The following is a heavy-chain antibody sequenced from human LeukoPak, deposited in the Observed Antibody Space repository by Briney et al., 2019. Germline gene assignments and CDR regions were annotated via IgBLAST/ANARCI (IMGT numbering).Heavy chain of an antibody. V-gene: IGHV1-3*01. J-gene: IGHJ3*02. CDR3: ARVRPYYYDSSGSAGAFDI. CDR1: GYTFTSYA. D-gene: IGHD3-22*01. Sequence: ASVKVSCKASGYTFTSYAMHWVRQAPGQRLEWMGWINAGNGNTKYSQKFQGRVTITRDTSASTAYMELSSLRSEDTAVYYCARVRPYYYDSSGSAGAFDIWGQGTMVTVSS. CDR2: INAGNGNT.